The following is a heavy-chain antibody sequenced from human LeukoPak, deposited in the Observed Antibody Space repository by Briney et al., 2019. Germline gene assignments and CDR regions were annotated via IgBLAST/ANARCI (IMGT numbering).Heavy chain of an antibody. V-gene: IGHV3-33*01. CDR2: IWYDGSNK. Sequence: PGGSLRLSCAASGFTFSSYGMHWVRQAPGKGLEWVAVIWYDGSNKYYADSVKGRFTISRDNSKNTLYLQMNSLRAEDTAVYYCARDHLKGDYSISSGMDVWGQGTTVTVSS. CDR1: GFTFSSYG. D-gene: IGHD4-17*01. J-gene: IGHJ6*02. CDR3: ARDHLKGDYSISSGMDV.